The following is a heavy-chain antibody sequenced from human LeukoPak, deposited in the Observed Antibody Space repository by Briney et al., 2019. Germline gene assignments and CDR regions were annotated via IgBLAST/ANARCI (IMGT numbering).Heavy chain of an antibody. CDR2: INHSGST. V-gene: IGHV4-34*01. Sequence: ASETLSFTCAVYGGSFSGYYWSWIRQPPGKGLEWIGEINHSGSTNYNPSLNSRVTISVDTSKNQFSLKLSSVTAADPAVYYCARGGYDILTGYPNNWFDPWGQGTLVTVSS. J-gene: IGHJ5*02. D-gene: IGHD3-9*01. CDR3: ARGGYDILTGYPNNWFDP. CDR1: GGSFSGYY.